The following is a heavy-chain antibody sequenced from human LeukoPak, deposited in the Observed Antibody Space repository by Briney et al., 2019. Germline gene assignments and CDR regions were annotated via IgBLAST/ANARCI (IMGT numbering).Heavy chain of an antibody. CDR1: GYTFSSHE. CDR2: MNPNNGNT. V-gene: IGHV1-8*01. J-gene: IGHJ6*02. Sequence: ASVTVSCKASGYTFSSHEINWVRQATGQGLEWMGWMNPNNGNTGYAQKFQGRVTMTRNTSIRTAYMELSGLTSEDTAVYYCARVGDIVVEPAAIRYYYYGMDVWGQGTTVTVSS. D-gene: IGHD2-2*01. CDR3: ARVGDIVVEPAAIRYYYYGMDV.